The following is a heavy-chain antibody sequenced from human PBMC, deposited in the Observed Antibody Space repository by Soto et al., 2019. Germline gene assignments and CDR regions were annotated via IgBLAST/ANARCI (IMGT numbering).Heavy chain of an antibody. J-gene: IGHJ5*02. CDR1: GGSISRGGYY. Sequence: QVQLQESGPGLVKPSETLSLTCTVSGGSISRGGYYWSWIRQHPGKGLEWIGYIYYSGTTYYNPSLKSRVTIAVDTSKNQFSLKLSAVTAADTAVYYGARDLYGGNSGVWFDPWGQGTLVTVSS. V-gene: IGHV4-31*03. CDR2: IYYSGTT. CDR3: ARDLYGGNSGVWFDP. D-gene: IGHD2-21*02.